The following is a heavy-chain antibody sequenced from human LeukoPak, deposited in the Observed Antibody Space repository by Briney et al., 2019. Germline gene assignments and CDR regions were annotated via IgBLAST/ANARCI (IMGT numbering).Heavy chain of an antibody. J-gene: IGHJ3*02. V-gene: IGHV3-23*01. CDR3: AKDLYYYDSSGYYQDAFDI. CDR2: ISGSGGST. Sequence: GGSLRLSCAASGFTFSSYGMSWVRQAPGKGLEWVSAISGSGGSTYYADSVKGRFTISRDNSKNTLYLQMNSLRAEDTAVYYCAKDLYYYDSSGYYQDAFDIWGQGTMVTVSS. D-gene: IGHD3-22*01. CDR1: GFTFSSYG.